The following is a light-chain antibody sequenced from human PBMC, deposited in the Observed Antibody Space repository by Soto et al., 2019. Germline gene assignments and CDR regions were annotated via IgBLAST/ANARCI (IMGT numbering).Light chain of an antibody. CDR3: CSYAGSSTYI. V-gene: IGLV2-23*01. Sequence: QSALTQPASVSGSPGQSITISCTGTSSDVGSHNLVSWYQQHPDRAPKLMIYEGSKRPSGVSNRFSGSKSGNTASLTISGLQAKDEADYFCCSYAGSSTYIFGSGTKVTVL. J-gene: IGLJ1*01. CDR1: SSDVGSHNL. CDR2: EGS.